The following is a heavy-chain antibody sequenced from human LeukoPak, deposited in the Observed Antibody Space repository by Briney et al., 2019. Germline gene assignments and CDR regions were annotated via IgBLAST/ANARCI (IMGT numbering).Heavy chain of an antibody. Sequence: GASVKVSCKAPGYTFTGYYMHWVRQAPGQGLEWMGWINPNSGGTNYAQKFQDRVTMTRDTSISTAYMELSRLRSDDTAVYYCARASMVRAFSQNWFDPWGQGTLVTVSS. CDR2: INPNSGGT. V-gene: IGHV1-2*02. CDR1: GYTFTGYY. J-gene: IGHJ5*02. D-gene: IGHD3-10*01. CDR3: ARASMVRAFSQNWFDP.